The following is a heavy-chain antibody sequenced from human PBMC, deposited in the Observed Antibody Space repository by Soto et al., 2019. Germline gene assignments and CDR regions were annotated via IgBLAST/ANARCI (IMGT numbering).Heavy chain of an antibody. J-gene: IGHJ6*02. Sequence: AETLSLTCTVSGDSIRSYYWSWIRQPPGKGLEWIGYISYTGSTHYNPSLKSRVTISADTSKNQFSLKLSSVTTADTALYYCAREGVAAPYYYYGMDVWGQGSTVTVSS. CDR1: GDSIRSYY. CDR2: ISYTGST. D-gene: IGHD2-15*01. CDR3: AREGVAAPYYYYGMDV. V-gene: IGHV4-59*01.